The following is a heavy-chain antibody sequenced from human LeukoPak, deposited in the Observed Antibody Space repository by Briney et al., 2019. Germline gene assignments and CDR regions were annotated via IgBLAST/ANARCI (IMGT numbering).Heavy chain of an antibody. CDR3: ASNYDSSGFSHFDY. V-gene: IGHV3-7*03. J-gene: IGHJ4*02. D-gene: IGHD3-22*01. Sequence: GSLRLSCAASGITFSRYWMSWVRQAPGKGLEWVANIKQDGSEKYYVDSVKGRFTISRDNAKNSLYLQMNSLRAEDTAVYYCASNYDSSGFSHFDYWGQGTLVTVSS. CDR1: GITFSRYW. CDR2: IKQDGSEK.